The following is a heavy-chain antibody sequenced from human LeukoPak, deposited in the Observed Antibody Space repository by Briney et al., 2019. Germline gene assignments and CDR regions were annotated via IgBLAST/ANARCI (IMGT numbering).Heavy chain of an antibody. V-gene: IGHV3-21*01. CDR3: ARDCSSTSCGYYYYYYGMDV. Sequence: GGSLRLSCAASGFTVSSNYMSWVRQAPGKGLEWVSSISSSSSYIYYADSVKGRFTISRDNAKNSLYLQMNSLRAEDTAVYYCARDCSSTSCGYYYYYYGMDVWGQGTTVTVSS. D-gene: IGHD2-2*01. CDR2: ISSSSSYI. CDR1: GFTVSSNY. J-gene: IGHJ6*02.